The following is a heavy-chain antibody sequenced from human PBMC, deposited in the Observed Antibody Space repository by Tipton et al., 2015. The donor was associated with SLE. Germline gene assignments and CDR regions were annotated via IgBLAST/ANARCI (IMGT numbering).Heavy chain of an antibody. D-gene: IGHD3-22*01. CDR3: AREGGITMIGGAWFDP. Sequence: TLSLTCTVSNGSINAYYWSWVRQTPGKGLEYIGHVFHLGAANYSPSLKSRVATSVDTSKNQFSLKLSSVTAADTAVYYCAREGGITMIGGAWFDPWGQGTLVTVSS. CDR2: VFHLGAA. J-gene: IGHJ5*02. V-gene: IGHV4-4*07. CDR1: NGSINAYY.